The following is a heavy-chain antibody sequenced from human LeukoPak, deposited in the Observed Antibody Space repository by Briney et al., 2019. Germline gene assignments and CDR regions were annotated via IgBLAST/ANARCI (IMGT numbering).Heavy chain of an antibody. D-gene: IGHD5-24*01. CDR1: GGSFSGYY. V-gene: IGHV4-4*07. CDR2: IYTSGST. CDR3: ARETLDGYNHY. Sequence: SETLSLTCAVYGGSFSGYYWSWIRQPAGKGLEWIGRIYTSGSTNYNPSLKSRVTMTVDTSKNQFSLKLSSVTAADTAVYYCARETLDGYNHYWGQGTLVTVSS. J-gene: IGHJ4*02.